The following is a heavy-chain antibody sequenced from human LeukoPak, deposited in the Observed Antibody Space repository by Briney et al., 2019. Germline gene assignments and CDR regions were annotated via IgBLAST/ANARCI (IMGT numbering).Heavy chain of an antibody. Sequence: PGGSLRLSCAASGFTFSDCWMSWIRQAPGKGLEWVSYISSSGSTIYYADSVKGRFTISRDNAKNSLYLQMNSLRAEDTAVYYCARVLGRDYYYYYGMDVWGQGTTVTVSS. CDR3: ARVLGRDYYYYYGMDV. V-gene: IGHV3-11*01. J-gene: IGHJ6*02. CDR2: ISSSGSTI. CDR1: GFTFSDCW. D-gene: IGHD3-10*01.